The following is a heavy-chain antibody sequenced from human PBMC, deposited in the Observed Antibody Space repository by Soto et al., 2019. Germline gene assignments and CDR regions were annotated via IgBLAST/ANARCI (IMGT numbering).Heavy chain of an antibody. D-gene: IGHD4-17*01. J-gene: IGHJ4*02. CDR2: IYSGGRT. CDR1: GFTVSSNY. Sequence: EVQLVESGGGLVQPGGSLRLSCAASGFTVSSNYMSWVRQAPGKGLEWVSVIYSGGRTYYADSGKGRITISRDNSKNTPYLQINRLRAEDTAVYYCARETPDDYGGYVFDYWGQGTLVTVSS. CDR3: ARETPDDYGGYVFDY. V-gene: IGHV3-66*01.